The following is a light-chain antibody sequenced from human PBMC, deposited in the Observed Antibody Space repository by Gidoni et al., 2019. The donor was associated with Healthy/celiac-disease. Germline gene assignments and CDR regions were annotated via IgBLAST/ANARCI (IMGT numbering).Light chain of an antibody. CDR1: SSDGGGYNY. Sequence: QSALPQPASVSGSPGQSITISCTGTSSDGGGYNYVSWYQQHPGKAPKLMIYDVSNRPSGVSNRFSGSKSGNTASLTISGLQAEDEADYYCSSYTSSSTPLVFGTGTKVTV. CDR2: DVS. J-gene: IGLJ1*01. V-gene: IGLV2-14*01. CDR3: SSYTSSSTPLV.